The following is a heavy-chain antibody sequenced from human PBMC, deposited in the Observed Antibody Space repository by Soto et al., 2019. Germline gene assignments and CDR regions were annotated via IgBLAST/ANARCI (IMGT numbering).Heavy chain of an antibody. D-gene: IGHD6-13*01. Sequence: GGSLRLSCAASGFTFSSYGMHWVRQAPGKGLEWVAVIWYDGSNKYYADSVKGRFTISRDNSKNTLYLQMNSLRAEDTAVYYCARWLYSSSWYYFDYWGQGTLVTVSS. CDR3: ARWLYSSSWYYFDY. J-gene: IGHJ4*02. V-gene: IGHV3-33*01. CDR2: IWYDGSNK. CDR1: GFTFSSYG.